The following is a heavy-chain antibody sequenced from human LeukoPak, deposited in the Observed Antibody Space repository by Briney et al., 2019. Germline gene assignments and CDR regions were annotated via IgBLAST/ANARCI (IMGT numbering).Heavy chain of an antibody. Sequence: SQTLSLTCAISGDSISSYTAAWNWIRQSPSRGLEWLGRTYYRSRWLLDYAVPVRSRITINADTSKNRFSVQLVSVTPDDTAVYYCARDGDFYGSGTLDSWGQGTLVTVSS. J-gene: IGHJ5*01. V-gene: IGHV6-1*01. CDR3: ARDGDFYGSGTLDS. D-gene: IGHD3-10*01. CDR2: TYYRSRWLL. CDR1: GDSISSYTAA.